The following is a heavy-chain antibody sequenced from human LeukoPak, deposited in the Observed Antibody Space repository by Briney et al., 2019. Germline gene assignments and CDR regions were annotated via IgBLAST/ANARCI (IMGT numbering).Heavy chain of an antibody. Sequence: PGGSLRLSCAASGFTFGSYAMSWVRQAPGKGLEWVSAISNSGLGNTYYADSAKGRFTLSRDNSKNTLYLQMNSLRAEDTAVYYCAKDARRSSGWWFFDHWGQGTLVTVSS. CDR3: AKDARRSSGWWFFDH. V-gene: IGHV3-23*01. CDR2: ISNSGLGNT. J-gene: IGHJ4*02. CDR1: GFTFGSYA. D-gene: IGHD6-19*01.